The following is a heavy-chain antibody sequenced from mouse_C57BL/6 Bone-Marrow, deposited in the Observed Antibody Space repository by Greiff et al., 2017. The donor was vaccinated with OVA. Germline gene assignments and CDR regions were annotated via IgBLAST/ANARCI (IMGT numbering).Heavy chain of an antibody. D-gene: IGHD2-1*01. J-gene: IGHJ3*01. Sequence: QVQLKQSGAELVKPGASVKLSCKASGYTFTEYTIHWVKQRSGQGLEWIGWFYPGSGSIKYNEKFKDKATLTADKSSSTVYMELSRLTSEDSAVYFCARHEGPLYYGNSAWFAYWGQGTLVTVTA. CDR3: ARHEGPLYYGNSAWFAY. CDR1: GYTFTEYT. V-gene: IGHV1-62-2*01. CDR2: FYPGSGSI.